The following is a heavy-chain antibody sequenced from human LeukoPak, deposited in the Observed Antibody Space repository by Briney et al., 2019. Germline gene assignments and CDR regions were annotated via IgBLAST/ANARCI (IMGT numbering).Heavy chain of an antibody. CDR2: ISSSGSTI. CDR3: ARDPLTYYDFWNFDY. J-gene: IGHJ4*02. V-gene: IGHV3-11*04. D-gene: IGHD3-3*01. Sequence: KPGGSLRLSCAASGFTFSDYYMSWIRQAPGKGLEWVSYISSSGSTIYYADSVKGRFTISRDNAKNSLYLQMNSLRAEDTAVYYCARDPLTYYDFWNFDYWGQGTLVTVSS. CDR1: GFTFSDYY.